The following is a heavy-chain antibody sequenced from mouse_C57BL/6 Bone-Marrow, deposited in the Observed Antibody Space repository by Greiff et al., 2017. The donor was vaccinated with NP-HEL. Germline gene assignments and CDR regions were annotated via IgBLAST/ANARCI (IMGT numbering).Heavy chain of an antibody. V-gene: IGHV1-69*01. D-gene: IGHD3-3*01. Sequence: GQGLEWIGEIDPSDSYTNYNQKFKGKSTLTVDKSSSTAYMQLSSLTSEDSAVYYCARGWAFDYWGQGTTLTVSS. CDR3: ARGWAFDY. J-gene: IGHJ2*01. CDR2: IDPSDSYT.